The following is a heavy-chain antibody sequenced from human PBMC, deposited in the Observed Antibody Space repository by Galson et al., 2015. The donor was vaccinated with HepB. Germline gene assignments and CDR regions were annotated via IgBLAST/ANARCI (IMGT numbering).Heavy chain of an antibody. CDR3: AKIADYYDSSGPDY. CDR1: GFTFSSYG. D-gene: IGHD3-22*01. CDR2: IRYDGSNK. J-gene: IGHJ4*02. V-gene: IGHV3-30*02. Sequence: SLRLSCAASGFTFSSYGMHWVRQAPGKGLEWVAFIRYDGSNKYYADSVKGRFTISRDNSKNTLYLQMNSLRAEDTAVYYCAKIADYYDSSGPDYWGQGTLVTVSS.